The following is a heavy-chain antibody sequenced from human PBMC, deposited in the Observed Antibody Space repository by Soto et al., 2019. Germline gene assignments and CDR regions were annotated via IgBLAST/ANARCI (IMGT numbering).Heavy chain of an antibody. D-gene: IGHD5-18*01. CDR2: ISAYNGNT. Sequence: QVQLVQSGAEVKKPGASVKVSCKASGYTFTSYGISWVRQAPGQGLEWMGWISAYNGNTNYAQKLQGRVTMTTDTSTSTAYMELRSLRSDDTAVYYCARRRYSYGYTPYWYFDLWGRGTLVTVSS. CDR3: ARRRYSYGYTPYWYFDL. J-gene: IGHJ2*01. CDR1: GYTFTSYG. V-gene: IGHV1-18*01.